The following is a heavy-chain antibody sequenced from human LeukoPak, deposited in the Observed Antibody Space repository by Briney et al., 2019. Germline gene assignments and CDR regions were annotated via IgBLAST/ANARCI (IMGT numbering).Heavy chain of an antibody. V-gene: IGHV4-39*01. D-gene: IGHD6-6*01. J-gene: IGHJ4*01. CDR1: GGSISRSSYF. CDR3: ASPREGSSSANLHY. Sequence: SETLSLTCTVSGGSISRSSYFWNWIRQPPGKGLEWIGTIYYSGSTYYNPSLKSRLTISADTSKNQFSLKLSSVTAADTAVYYCASPREGSSSANLHYWGHGTLVTVST. CDR2: IYYSGST.